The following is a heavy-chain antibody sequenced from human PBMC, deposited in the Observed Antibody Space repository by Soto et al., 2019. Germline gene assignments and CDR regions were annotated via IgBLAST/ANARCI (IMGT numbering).Heavy chain of an antibody. J-gene: IGHJ4*02. CDR2: IIPIFGTA. V-gene: IGHV1-69*01. CDR3: ARGGYVLRFLEWLSNFDY. Sequence: QVQLVQSGAEVKKPGSSVKVSCKASGGTFSSYAISWVRQAPGQGLEWMGGIIPIFGTANYAQKFQGRVTITADESTSTAYMELSSLRSEDTAVYYCARGGYVLRFLEWLSNFDYWGLGTLVTVSS. CDR1: GGTFSSYA. D-gene: IGHD3-3*01.